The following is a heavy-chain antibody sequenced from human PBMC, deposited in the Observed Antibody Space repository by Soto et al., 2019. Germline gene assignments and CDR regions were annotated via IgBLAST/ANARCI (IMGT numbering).Heavy chain of an antibody. D-gene: IGHD6-19*01. CDR2: IWYDGSNK. V-gene: IGHV3-33*01. CDR3: ARVPFGSGWKVDYYYYYGMDV. J-gene: IGHJ6*02. CDR1: GFTFSSYG. Sequence: GGSLRLSCAASGFTFSSYGMHWVRQAPGKGLEWVAVIWYDGSNKYYADSVKGRFTISRDNSKNTLYLQMNSLRAEDTAVYYCARVPFGSGWKVDYYYYYGMDVWGQGTTVTVSS.